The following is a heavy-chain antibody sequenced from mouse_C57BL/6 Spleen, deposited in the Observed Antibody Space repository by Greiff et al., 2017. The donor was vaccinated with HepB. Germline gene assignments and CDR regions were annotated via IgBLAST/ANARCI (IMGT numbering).Heavy chain of an antibody. CDR3: TPNYYGSSAY. Sequence: EVKLQESGAELVRPGASVKLSCTASGFNIKDDYMHWVKQRPEQGLEWIGWIDPENGDTEYASKFQGKATITADTSSNTAYLQLSSLTSEDTAVYYCTPNYYGSSAYWGQGTTLTVSS. D-gene: IGHD1-1*01. V-gene: IGHV14-4*01. CDR1: GFNIKDDY. CDR2: IDPENGDT. J-gene: IGHJ2*01.